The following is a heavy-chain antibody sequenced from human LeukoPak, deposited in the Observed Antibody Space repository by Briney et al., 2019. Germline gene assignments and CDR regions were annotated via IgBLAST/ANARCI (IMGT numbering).Heavy chain of an antibody. CDR2: ISSSGSTI. J-gene: IGHJ3*02. V-gene: IGHV3-11*01. CDR1: GFTFSDYY. Sequence: GGSLRLSCAAAGFTFSDYYMSWIRQAQGKGLEWVSYISSSGSTIYYADSVKGRFTISRDNAKNSLYLQMNSLRAEDTAVYYCAREWGYSYGPDAFDIWGQGTMVTVSS. CDR3: AREWGYSYGPDAFDI. D-gene: IGHD5-18*01.